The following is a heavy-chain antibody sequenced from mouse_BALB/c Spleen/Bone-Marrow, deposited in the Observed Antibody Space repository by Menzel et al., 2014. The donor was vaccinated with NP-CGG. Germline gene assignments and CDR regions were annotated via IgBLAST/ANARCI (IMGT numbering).Heavy chain of an antibody. Sequence: VQLQQSGPDLVAPSQSLSLTCTVSGFSLTSYGLHWVRQPPGKGLEWLGVIWSDGSTTYNSALKSRLSISKDNSKRQVLLKMNSLQTDDTAMYYCARSGTDYAMDYRGQGTSVTVSS. CDR3: ARSGTDYAMDY. CDR2: IWSDGST. J-gene: IGHJ4*01. D-gene: IGHD4-1*01. CDR1: GFSLTSYG. V-gene: IGHV2-6-2*01.